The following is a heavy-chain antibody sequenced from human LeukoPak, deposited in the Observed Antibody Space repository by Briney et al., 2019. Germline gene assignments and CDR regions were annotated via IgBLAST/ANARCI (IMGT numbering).Heavy chain of an antibody. Sequence: GGSLRLSCAASGFIFSTYGIHWVRQAPGKGLEWVAVMSYDGSNEYYADSVKGRFTISRDNSKNTLYLQMKSLRTEDTAVYYCAKKLAGGVGAPFDYSGQGTLVTVSS. V-gene: IGHV3-30*18. CDR2: MSYDGSNE. D-gene: IGHD1-26*01. CDR3: AKKLAGGVGAPFDY. CDR1: GFIFSTYG. J-gene: IGHJ4*02.